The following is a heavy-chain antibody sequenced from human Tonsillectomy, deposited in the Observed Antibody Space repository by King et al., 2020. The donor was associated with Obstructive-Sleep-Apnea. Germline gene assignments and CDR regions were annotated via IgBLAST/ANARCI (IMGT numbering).Heavy chain of an antibody. J-gene: IGHJ6*02. Sequence: DVQLVESGGGLVQPGGSLRLSCAASGFTFSYYSMNWVRQAPGKGLEWISYISSSTSAINYADSVKGRFTISRDNAKNSLDLQLNSLRADDTAMYYCASGSAPAFSHYVMDVWGQGTMVTVSS. CDR3: ASGSAPAFSHYVMDV. D-gene: IGHD3-10*01. CDR2: ISSSTSAI. V-gene: IGHV3-48*04. CDR1: GFTFSYYS.